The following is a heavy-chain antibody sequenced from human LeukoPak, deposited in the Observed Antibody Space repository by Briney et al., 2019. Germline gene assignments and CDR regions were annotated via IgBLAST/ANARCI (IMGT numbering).Heavy chain of an antibody. D-gene: IGHD1-14*01. CDR3: ARLRMTPYNHGAFDI. Sequence: GGSLRLSCAASGFTFSAYSMKWVRQAPGKGLEWVSYISGTGSTIYYADSVKGRFTISRDNAKNSLYLQTNSLRDEDTAVYYCARLRMTPYNHGAFDIWGRGTMVSVSS. CDR2: ISGTGSTI. CDR1: GFTFSAYS. V-gene: IGHV3-48*02. J-gene: IGHJ3*02.